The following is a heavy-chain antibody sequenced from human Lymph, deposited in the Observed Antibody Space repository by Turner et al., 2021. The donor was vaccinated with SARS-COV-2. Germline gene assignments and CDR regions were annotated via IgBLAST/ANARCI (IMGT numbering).Heavy chain of an antibody. CDR1: GFTFSSYA. Sequence: QVQRVESGGGVVQPGRSLRLSCAASGFTFSSYAMHWGRQAPGKGLEWVTVISYDGSNKYYADSVKGRFTISRDNSKNTLYLQMNSLRAEDTAVYYCAKVRSIFGVVIGGMDVWGQGTTVTVSS. J-gene: IGHJ6*02. CDR2: ISYDGSNK. V-gene: IGHV3-30*18. CDR3: AKVRSIFGVVIGGMDV. D-gene: IGHD3-3*01.